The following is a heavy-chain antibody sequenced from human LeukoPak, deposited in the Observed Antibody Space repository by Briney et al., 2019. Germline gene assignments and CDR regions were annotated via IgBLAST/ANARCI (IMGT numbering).Heavy chain of an antibody. D-gene: IGHD5-24*01. CDR3: ARANGRSRDGYPLIFDP. CDR2: IYPGDSDT. Sequence: GESLKISCKGSGYSFTSYWIGWVRQMPGKGLEWIGIIYPGDSDTRYSPSFQGQVTISADKSISTAYLQWSSLKASDTAMYYCARANGRSRDGYPLIFDPWGQGTLVTVSS. V-gene: IGHV5-51*01. CDR1: GYSFTSYW. J-gene: IGHJ5*02.